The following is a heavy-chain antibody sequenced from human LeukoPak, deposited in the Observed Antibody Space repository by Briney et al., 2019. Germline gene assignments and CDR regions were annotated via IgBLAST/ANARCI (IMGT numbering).Heavy chain of an antibody. Sequence: SETLSLTCAGYGGSFSGYYWSWIRQPPGKGLEWIGEINHSGSTNYNPSLKSRVTISVDTSKNQFSLKLSSVTAADTAVYYCARGRQIADPAAGTGWFDPWGQGTLVTVSS. D-gene: IGHD6-13*01. CDR1: GGSFSGYY. V-gene: IGHV4-34*01. CDR3: ARGRQIADPAAGTGWFDP. CDR2: INHSGST. J-gene: IGHJ5*02.